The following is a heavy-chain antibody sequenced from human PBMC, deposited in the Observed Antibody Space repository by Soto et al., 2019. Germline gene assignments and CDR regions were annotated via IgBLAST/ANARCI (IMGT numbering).Heavy chain of an antibody. CDR3: ARARIAARPFFDY. CDR2: ISHSGST. CDR1: GGSFSGYY. D-gene: IGHD6-6*01. Sequence: SETLSLTCAVYGGSFSGYYWSWIRQPPGKGLEWIGEISHSGSTNYNPSLKSRVTISVDTSKNQFSLELSSVTAADTAVYYCARARIAARPFFDYWGQGTLVTVSS. J-gene: IGHJ4*02. V-gene: IGHV4-34*01.